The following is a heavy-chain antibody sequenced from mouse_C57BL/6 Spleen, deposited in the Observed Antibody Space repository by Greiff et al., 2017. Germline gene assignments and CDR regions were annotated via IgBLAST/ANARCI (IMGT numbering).Heavy chain of an antibody. D-gene: IGHD2-4*01. CDR1: GYTFTSYW. Sequence: QVQLQQPGTELVKPGASVKLSCKASGYTFTSYWMHWVKQRPGQGLEWIGNIHPSNGGTNYNEKFKSKATLTVDKSSSTSYMQLSSLTSEDSAVYCCARDDYDKTASSCYFDGWGQGTTLTVSS. CDR3: ARDDYDKTASSCYFDG. CDR2: IHPSNGGT. V-gene: IGHV1-53*01. J-gene: IGHJ2*01.